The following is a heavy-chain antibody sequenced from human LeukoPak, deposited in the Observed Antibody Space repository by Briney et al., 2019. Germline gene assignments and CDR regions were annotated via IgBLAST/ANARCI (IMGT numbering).Heavy chain of an antibody. V-gene: IGHV3-11*01. CDR3: ANLITMIVVPYAFDI. Sequence: GGSLRLSCAASGFTFSDYYMSWIRQAPGKGLEWVSYISSSGSTIYYADSVKGRFTISRDNAKNSLYLQMNSLRAEDTAVYYCANLITMIVVPYAFDIWGQGTMVTVSS. CDR1: GFTFSDYY. D-gene: IGHD3-22*01. CDR2: ISSSGSTI. J-gene: IGHJ3*02.